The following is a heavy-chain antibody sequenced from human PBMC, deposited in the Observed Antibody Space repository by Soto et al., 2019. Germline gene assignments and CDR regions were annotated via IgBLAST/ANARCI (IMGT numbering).Heavy chain of an antibody. V-gene: IGHV2-26*01. D-gene: IGHD4-17*01. CDR3: ARMRGTTVRGGWFDP. CDR2: IFSTDEK. J-gene: IGHJ5*02. CDR1: GFSLSNARMG. Sequence: QVTLKESGPVLVNPTETLTLTCTVSGFSLSNARMGVSWIRQPPGKALEWLAHIFSTDEKSYSTSLKSRLNISKDTSKSQVVLTMTHFDPVVTATYYCARMRGTTVRGGWFDPWGQGTLVTVSS.